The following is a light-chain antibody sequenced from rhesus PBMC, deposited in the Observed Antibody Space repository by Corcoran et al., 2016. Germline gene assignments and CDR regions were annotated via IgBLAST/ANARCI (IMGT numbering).Light chain of an antibody. Sequence: DIQMTQSPSSLSASVRVRVTITCRARENVNNYLNWYQQKPGKAPKLPIYKASPLQSGVPSRYSGSGSGTDYTFSISSLQPEDVATYYCQHGDGTPYSFGQRTKVEI. CDR2: KAS. J-gene: IGKJ2*01. V-gene: IGKV1-74*01. CDR3: QHGDGTPYS. CDR1: ENVNNY.